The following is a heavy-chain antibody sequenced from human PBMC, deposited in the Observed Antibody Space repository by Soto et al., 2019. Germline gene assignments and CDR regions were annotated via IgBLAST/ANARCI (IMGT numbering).Heavy chain of an antibody. CDR2: INAGNGNT. V-gene: IGHV1-3*01. CDR3: ARGPYYYDSSGYYPVLDY. Sequence: GASVTVCCKDSGYTLTGYAMRWVRQAPGQRLEWMGWINAGNGNTKYSQKFQGRVTITRDTSASTAYMELRSLRSDDTAVYYCARGPYYYDSSGYYPVLDYWGQGTLVTVSS. J-gene: IGHJ4*02. CDR1: GYTLTGYA. D-gene: IGHD3-22*01.